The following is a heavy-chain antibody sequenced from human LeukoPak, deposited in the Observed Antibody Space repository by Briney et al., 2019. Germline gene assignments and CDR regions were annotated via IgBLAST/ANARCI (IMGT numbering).Heavy chain of an antibody. D-gene: IGHD3-3*01. CDR3: AREITIFGVVIGY. CDR1: GFTFSSYW. CDR2: IKQDGSEK. J-gene: IGHJ4*02. Sequence: GGPLRLSCAASGFTFSSYWMSWVRQAPGKGLEWVANIKQDGSEKYYVDSVKGRFTISRDNAKNSLYLQMNSLRAEDTAVYYCAREITIFGVVIGYWGQGTLVTVSS. V-gene: IGHV3-7*01.